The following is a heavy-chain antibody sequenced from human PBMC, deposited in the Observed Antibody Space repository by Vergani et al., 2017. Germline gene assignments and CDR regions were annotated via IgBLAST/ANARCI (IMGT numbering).Heavy chain of an antibody. CDR3: AKSLVGATPFDY. Sequence: VQLVESGGGLVQPGGSLRLSCSASGFTFSSYAMHWVRQAPGKGLEYVSAISGSGGSTYYADSVKGRFTISRDNSKNTLYLQMNSLRAEDTAVYYCAKSLVGATPFDYWGQGTLVTVSS. CDR1: GFTFSSYA. D-gene: IGHD1-26*01. V-gene: IGHV3-64*04. CDR2: ISGSGGST. J-gene: IGHJ4*02.